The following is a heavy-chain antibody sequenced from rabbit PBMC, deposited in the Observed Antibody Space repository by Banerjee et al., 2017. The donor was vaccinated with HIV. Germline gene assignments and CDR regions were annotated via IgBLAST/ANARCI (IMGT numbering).Heavy chain of an antibody. J-gene: IGHJ4*01. V-gene: IGHV1S47*01. D-gene: IGHD4-1*01. Sequence: YASWVNGRFTISRSTSLNTVTLQMTYLTGADTATYFCARYSSGWGYFNLWGPGTLVTVS. CDR3: ARYSSGWGYFNL.